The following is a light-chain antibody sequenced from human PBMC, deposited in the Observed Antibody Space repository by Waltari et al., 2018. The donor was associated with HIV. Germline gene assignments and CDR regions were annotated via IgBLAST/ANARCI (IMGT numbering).Light chain of an antibody. Sequence: DIEMAQSPSCLSASVGDRVTVTCRASQGISDSLAWYQHTPGQAPKLLLSGASTLESGVPSRFSGGGSGTDYTLTISSLQPEDSATYYCQQYYTLPYTFGQGTKLEIK. CDR2: GAS. V-gene: IGKV1-NL1*01. CDR1: QGISDS. CDR3: QQYYTLPYT. J-gene: IGKJ2*01.